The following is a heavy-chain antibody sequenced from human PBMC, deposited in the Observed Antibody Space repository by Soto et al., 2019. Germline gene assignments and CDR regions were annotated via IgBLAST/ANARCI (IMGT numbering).Heavy chain of an antibody. Sequence: QVQLVESGGGVVQPGRSLRLSCAAAGFTFSTYGMHWVRQAPGKGLEWVAVISYDGSNKYYADSVKGRFTISRDNSKNTLYLQMSSMRAEDTAVYYCEKGSSYSVSDYLGQGTLVTVSS. D-gene: IGHD5-18*01. V-gene: IGHV3-30*18. CDR3: EKGSSYSVSDY. CDR2: ISYDGSNK. J-gene: IGHJ4*02. CDR1: GFTFSTYG.